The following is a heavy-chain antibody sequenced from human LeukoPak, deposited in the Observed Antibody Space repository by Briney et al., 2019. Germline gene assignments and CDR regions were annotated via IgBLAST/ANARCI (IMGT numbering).Heavy chain of an antibody. CDR1: GFTVSSNY. J-gene: IGHJ4*02. D-gene: IGHD4-23*01. V-gene: IGHV3-53*01. CDR2: IYSGGST. Sequence: GGSLRLSCAASGFTVSSNYMSWVRQAPGKGLEWVSVIYSGGSTYYADSVKGRFTISIDNSKNTLYLQMNSLRAEDTAVYYCGSHKADYGGKNDYWGQGTLVTVSS. CDR3: GSHKADYGGKNDY.